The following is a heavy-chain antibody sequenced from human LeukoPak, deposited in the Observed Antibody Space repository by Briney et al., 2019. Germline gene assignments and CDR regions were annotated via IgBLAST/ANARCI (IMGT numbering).Heavy chain of an antibody. CDR3: ASPGPDYGDYAYAY. D-gene: IGHD4-17*01. Sequence: PSETLSLTCSLSGGSVTSGTYYWTWIRQSAGKGLEWIGYIYYTGTTNYNPSLKSRVTISLDTSNNQFSLRVSSVTAADSGTYYCASPGPDYGDYAYAYWGQGSLVTVSS. CDR2: IYYTGTT. V-gene: IGHV4-61*01. J-gene: IGHJ4*02. CDR1: GGSVTSGTYY.